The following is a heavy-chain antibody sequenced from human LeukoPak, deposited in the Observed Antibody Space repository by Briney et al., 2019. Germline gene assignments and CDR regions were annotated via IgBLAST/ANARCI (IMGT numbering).Heavy chain of an antibody. V-gene: IGHV4-59*08. D-gene: IGHD7-27*01. J-gene: IGHJ4*02. CDR2: IYSSGST. CDR1: GGSISNYF. CDR3: ARGLTGDPKFDY. Sequence: PSETLSLTCSVSGGSISNYFWTWIRQPPGKGLEWIGYIYSSGSTYYNPSLKSRVTISVDTSKNRFSLKLSTVTAADTAVYYFARGLTGDPKFDYWGQGTLVTVSS.